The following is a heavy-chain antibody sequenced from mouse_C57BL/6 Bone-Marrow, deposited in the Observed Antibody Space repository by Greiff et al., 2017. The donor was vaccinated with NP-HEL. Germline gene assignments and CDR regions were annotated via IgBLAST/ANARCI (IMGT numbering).Heavy chain of an antibody. CDR3: ARGAYGSSLAWFAY. D-gene: IGHD1-1*01. Sequence: VKLMESGAELVRPGSSVKLSCKASGYTFTSYWMHWVKQRPIQGLEWIGNIDPSDSETHYNQKFKDKATLTVDKSSSTAYMQLSSLTSEDSAVYYCARGAYGSSLAWFAYWGQGTLVTVSA. CDR2: IDPSDSET. V-gene: IGHV1-52*01. CDR1: GYTFTSYW. J-gene: IGHJ3*01.